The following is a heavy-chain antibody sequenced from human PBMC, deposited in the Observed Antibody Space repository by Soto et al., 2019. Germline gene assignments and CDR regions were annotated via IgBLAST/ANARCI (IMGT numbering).Heavy chain of an antibody. CDR1: GFSLSTSGMC. J-gene: IGHJ4*02. V-gene: IGHV2-70*01. D-gene: IGHD4-17*01. CDR3: ARINGGDYDLSYFDY. Sequence: GSGPTLVNPTQTLTLTCTFSGFSLSTSGMCVSWIRQPPGKALEWLALIDWDDDKYYSTSLKTRLTISKDTSKNQVVLTMTNMDPVDTATYYCARINGGDYDLSYFDYWGQGTLVTVSS. CDR2: IDWDDDK.